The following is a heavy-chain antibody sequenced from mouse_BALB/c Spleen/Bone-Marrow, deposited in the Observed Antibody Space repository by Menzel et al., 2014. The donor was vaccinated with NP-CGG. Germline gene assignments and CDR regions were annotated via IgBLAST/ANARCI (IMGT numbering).Heavy chain of an antibody. CDR2: IWAGGST. D-gene: IGHD2-14*01. CDR1: GFSLTSYG. CDR3: AGVIRYESYFDY. J-gene: IGHJ2*01. Sequence: VMLVESGPGLVAPSQSLSITCTVSGFSLTSYGVHWVRQPPGKGLEWLGVIWAGGSTNYNSALMSRLSISKDNSKSXIFLKMNSLQTDDTAMYYCAGVIRYESYFDYWGQGTTLTVSS. V-gene: IGHV2-9*02.